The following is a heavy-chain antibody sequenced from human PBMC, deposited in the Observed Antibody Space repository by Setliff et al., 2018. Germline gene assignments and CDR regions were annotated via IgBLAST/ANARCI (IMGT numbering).Heavy chain of an antibody. CDR3: ARHYFYGGNSFDFDY. CDR1: GYSFTNYW. V-gene: IGHV5-51*01. D-gene: IGHD2-21*02. J-gene: IGHJ4*02. CDR2: IYPGDSDT. Sequence: GESLKISCKGSGYSFTNYWIGWVRQMPGKGLEWMGFIYPGDSDTRYNPSFQGQVTISVDKSTNTAHLQWSRLKASDTATYYCARHYFYGGNSFDFDYWGQGTMVTVSS.